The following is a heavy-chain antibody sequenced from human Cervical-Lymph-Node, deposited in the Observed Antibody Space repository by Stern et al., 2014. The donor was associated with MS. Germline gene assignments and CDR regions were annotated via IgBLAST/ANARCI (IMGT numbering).Heavy chain of an antibody. V-gene: IGHV1-2*06. CDR3: ARDAAMAVAGTGVDY. CDR2: INPNCVGT. J-gene: IGHJ4*02. CDR1: GYTLTGYY. Sequence: QIKLVQSGAEVKKPGPSVKVSCTASGYTLTGYYMDWVRQAPGQGLEMMGLINPNCVGTNYDQKFQGRVTMTRDTSISTAYMELSRLRSDDTAVYDCARDAAMAVAGTGVDYWGQGTLVTVSS. D-gene: IGHD6-19*01.